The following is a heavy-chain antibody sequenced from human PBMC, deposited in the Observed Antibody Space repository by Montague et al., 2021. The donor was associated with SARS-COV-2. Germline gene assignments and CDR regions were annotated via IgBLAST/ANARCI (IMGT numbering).Heavy chain of an antibody. D-gene: IGHD3-3*01. J-gene: IGHJ6*02. V-gene: IGHV3-30-3*01. CDR3: ARDGAQYDFWSGYYSSEAVYYYYYGMDV. Sequence: SLRLSCAASGFTFSSYAMHWVRQAPGKGLEWVAVISYDGSNKYYADSVKGRFTISRGNSKNTLYLQMNSLRAEDTAVYYCARDGAQYDFWSGYYSSEAVYYYYYGMDVWGQGTTVTVSS. CDR2: ISYDGSNK. CDR1: GFTFSSYA.